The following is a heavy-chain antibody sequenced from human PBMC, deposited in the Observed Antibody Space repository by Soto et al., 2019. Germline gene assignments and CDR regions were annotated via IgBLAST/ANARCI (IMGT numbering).Heavy chain of an antibody. J-gene: IGHJ4*02. CDR1: GYTFTSYA. CDR3: ARALYYYDSSGYLPFDY. Sequence: QVQLVQSGAEVKKPGASVKVSCKASGYTFTSYAMHLVRQAPGQRLEWMGWINAGNGNTKYSQKFQGRVTITRDTSASTAYMELSSPRSEDTAVYYCARALYYYDSSGYLPFDYWVQGTLVTVSS. CDR2: INAGNGNT. D-gene: IGHD3-22*01. V-gene: IGHV1-3*01.